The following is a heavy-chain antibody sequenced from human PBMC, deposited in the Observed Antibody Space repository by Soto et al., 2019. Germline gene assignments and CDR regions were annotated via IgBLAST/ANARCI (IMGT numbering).Heavy chain of an antibody. V-gene: IGHV3-23*01. J-gene: IGHJ6*02. CDR1: GFTFSSYA. CDR2: ISGSGGST. CDR3: AKGAPYSSSPGDYYYYGMDV. D-gene: IGHD6-6*01. Sequence: EVQLLESGGGLVQPGGSLRLSCAASGFTFSSYAMSWVRQAPGKGLEWVSAISGSGGSTYYADSVKGRFTISRDNSKNTLYLQMNSLRAEDTAVYYCAKGAPYSSSPGDYYYYGMDVWGQGTTVTVSS.